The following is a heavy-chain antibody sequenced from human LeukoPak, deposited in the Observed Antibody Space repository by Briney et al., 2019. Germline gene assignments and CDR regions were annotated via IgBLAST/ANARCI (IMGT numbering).Heavy chain of an antibody. CDR3: ARSARGVIFDV. Sequence: PGGSLRLSCAVSGFTFSNYGMHWVRQAPGKGLEWVAVLWYDGRNKYYADLVKGRFTISRDNSKNTLYLQMNSLRAEDTAVYYCARSARGVIFDVWGKGTTVIVSS. V-gene: IGHV3-33*01. CDR1: GFTFSNYG. CDR2: LWYDGRNK. J-gene: IGHJ6*04. D-gene: IGHD3-10*01.